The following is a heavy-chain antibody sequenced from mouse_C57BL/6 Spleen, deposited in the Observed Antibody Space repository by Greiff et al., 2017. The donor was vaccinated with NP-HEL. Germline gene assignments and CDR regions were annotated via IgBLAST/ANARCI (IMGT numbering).Heavy chain of an antibody. CDR3: ARVGYDYDEAWFAY. CDR1: GYTFTSYD. V-gene: IGHV1-85*01. D-gene: IGHD2-4*01. J-gene: IGHJ3*01. CDR2: IYPRDGST. Sequence: VKLMESGPELVKPGASVKLSCKASGYTFTSYDINWVKQRPGQGLEWIGWIYPRDGSTKYNEKFKSKATLTVDKSSSTAYMQLSSLTSEDSAVYYCARVGYDYDEAWFAYWGQGTLVTVSA.